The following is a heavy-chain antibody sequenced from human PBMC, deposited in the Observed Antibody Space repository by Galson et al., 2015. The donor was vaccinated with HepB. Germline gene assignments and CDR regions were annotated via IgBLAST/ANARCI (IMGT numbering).Heavy chain of an antibody. CDR1: GGSFSGYY. Sequence: ETLSLTCAVYGGSFSGYYWSWIRQPPGKGLEWIGEINHSGSTNYNPSLKSRVTISVDTSKNQFSLKLSSVTAADTAVYYCAREAIFVMGWFDPWGQGTLVTVSS. J-gene: IGHJ5*02. D-gene: IGHD3-3*01. CDR2: INHSGST. CDR3: AREAIFVMGWFDP. V-gene: IGHV4-34*01.